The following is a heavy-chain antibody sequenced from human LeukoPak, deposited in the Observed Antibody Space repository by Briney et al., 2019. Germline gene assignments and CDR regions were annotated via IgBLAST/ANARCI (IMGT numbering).Heavy chain of an antibody. CDR1: GGSINNYY. D-gene: IGHD3-10*01. CDR3: ARPYYGSGSYLAVWYFDL. J-gene: IGHJ2*01. V-gene: IGHV4-4*07. Sequence: SETLSLTCTVSGGSINNYYWSWIRQPAGKGLEWIGRIYTTGSTNYNPSLKSRVTISVDTSKNQFSLKLSSVTAADTAVYYCARPYYGSGSYLAVWYFDLWGRGTLVTVSS. CDR2: IYTTGST.